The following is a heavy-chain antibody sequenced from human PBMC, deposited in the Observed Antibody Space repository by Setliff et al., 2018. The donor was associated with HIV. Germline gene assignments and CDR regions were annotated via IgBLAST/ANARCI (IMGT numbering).Heavy chain of an antibody. J-gene: IGHJ4*02. CDR3: ARVRVAAIPPYFDY. D-gene: IGHD1-26*01. CDR2: INSNGGST. V-gene: IGHV3-64*01. Sequence: PGGSLRLSCAASGFTFSNYAMHWVRQAPGKGLEYVSAINSNGGSTYYANSVKGRFTISRDNSNNTLYLQMGSLRAEDKAVYYCARVRVAAIPPYFDYWGQGTLVTVSS. CDR1: GFTFSNYA.